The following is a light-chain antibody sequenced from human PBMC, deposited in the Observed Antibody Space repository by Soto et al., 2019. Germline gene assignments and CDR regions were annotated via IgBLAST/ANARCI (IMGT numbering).Light chain of an antibody. Sequence: QSVLTQPRSVSGSPGQSVTISCTGTSSDVGGYNYVSWYQHHPGKAPKLMISDVTKRPSGVPDRFSASKSGNTASLTISGLQADDEADYCCCSYAGSYTWVFGGGTQLTVL. J-gene: IGLJ3*02. CDR3: CSYAGSYTWV. CDR2: DVT. V-gene: IGLV2-11*01. CDR1: SSDVGGYNY.